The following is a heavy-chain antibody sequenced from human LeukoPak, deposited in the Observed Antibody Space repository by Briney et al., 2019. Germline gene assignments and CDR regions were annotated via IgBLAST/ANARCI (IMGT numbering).Heavy chain of an antibody. J-gene: IGHJ4*02. CDR1: GFSFCGYA. V-gene: IGHV3-30*04. Sequence: QSGGSLRLSCVASGFSFCGYAIHWVRPAPGKGLGWVALISYNGRRKEYADSVKGRFTIDRDNSKNTVYLQMNSLRPDDTAIYFCARQEARNYYYEGLDYWGQGNLVTVSS. CDR3: ARQEARNYYYEGLDY. CDR2: ISYNGRRK. D-gene: IGHD3-22*01.